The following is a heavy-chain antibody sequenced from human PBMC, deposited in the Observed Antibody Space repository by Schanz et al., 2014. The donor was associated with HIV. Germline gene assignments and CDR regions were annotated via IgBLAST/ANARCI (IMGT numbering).Heavy chain of an antibody. CDR1: GFTFSSYG. CDR3: GRVANWDYYGMDV. Sequence: QVQLVESGGGVVQPGRSLRLSCAASGFTFSSYGMHWVRQAPGKGLEWVAVIWYDGSNKYYADSVKGRFTISRVNSKNTLYLQMNSLRAEDTAVYYCGRVANWDYYGMDVWGRGTTVTVSS. J-gene: IGHJ6*02. D-gene: IGHD3-16*01. V-gene: IGHV3-33*08. CDR2: IWYDGSNK.